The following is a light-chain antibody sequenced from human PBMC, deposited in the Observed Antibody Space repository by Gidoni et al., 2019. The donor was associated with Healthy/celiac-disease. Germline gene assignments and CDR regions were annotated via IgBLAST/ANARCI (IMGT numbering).Light chain of an antibody. CDR3: QQYNNWPPA. V-gene: IGKV3-15*01. J-gene: IGKJ3*01. CDR2: GAS. CDR1: PRVSTN. Sequence: DIVKTQSPPTLPVSPGERATLACRASPRVSTNLAWYQQKPGQAPRLLIYGASTRPTGSPARFSGRGSGTEFPLTISSLQSEDVAIYCCQQYNNWPPAFGPGTKVDIK.